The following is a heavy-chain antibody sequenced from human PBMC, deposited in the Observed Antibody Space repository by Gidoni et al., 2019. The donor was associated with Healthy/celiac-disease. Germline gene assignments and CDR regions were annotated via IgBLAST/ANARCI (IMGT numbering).Heavy chain of an antibody. Sequence: EVQLVQSGAEVKKPGESLKLSRKGSGYSFTRYWIGWVRQMPGKGLEWMGIIYPGDSDTRYSPSFQGQVTISADKSISTAYLQWSSLKASDTAMYYCARHHEVERSRDAFDIWGQGTMVTVSS. V-gene: IGHV5-51*01. CDR3: ARHHEVERSRDAFDI. J-gene: IGHJ3*02. CDR1: GYSFTRYW. D-gene: IGHD1-1*01. CDR2: IYPGDSDT.